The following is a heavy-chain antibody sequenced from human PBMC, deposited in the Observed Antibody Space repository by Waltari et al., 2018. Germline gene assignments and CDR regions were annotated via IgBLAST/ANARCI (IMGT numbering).Heavy chain of an antibody. Sequence: QVQLVESGGGVVQPGRSLRLSCAASEFTFSSSALPWVRQAPGKGLEWVAVISYNERNIYYVDSVKGRFTISRDNSKKMLYLQMNSLRGEYTAVYYCARDYCDRTYCHGMDVWGQGTTVTVSS. V-gene: IGHV3-30*04. J-gene: IGHJ6*02. CDR1: EFTFSSSA. D-gene: IGHD3-22*01. CDR3: ARDYCDRTYCHGMDV. CDR2: ISYNERNI.